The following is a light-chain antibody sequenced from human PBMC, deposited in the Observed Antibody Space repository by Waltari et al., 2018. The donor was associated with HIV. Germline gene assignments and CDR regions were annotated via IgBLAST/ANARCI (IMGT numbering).Light chain of an antibody. CDR3: QQYETSPYT. Sequence: EIVLTQPPVTMALSPGERATVSCRASENMTSQNLAWYQQRSGQAPRLLIFGASRRNTGVPQRFSGAGSGPDFTLTVSSLEPEDFALYFCQQYETSPYTFGQGT. CDR1: ENMTSQN. V-gene: IGKV3-20*01. CDR2: GAS. J-gene: IGKJ2*01.